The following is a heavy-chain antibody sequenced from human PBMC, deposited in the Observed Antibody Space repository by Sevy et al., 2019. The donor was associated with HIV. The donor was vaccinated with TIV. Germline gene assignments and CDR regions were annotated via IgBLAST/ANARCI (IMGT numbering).Heavy chain of an antibody. CDR2: ISSSSTYI. J-gene: IGHJ6*02. CDR1: GFTIRTYN. D-gene: IGHD2-15*01. V-gene: IGHV3-21*01. CDR3: ARDLVIPATTDYFYYGMDV. Sequence: GGSLRLSCAASGFTIRTYNMNWVRQAPGKWLEWVSSISSSSTYIYYADSVKGRFTISRDNAKNSLYLQMSSLRAEDTAVYYCARDLVIPATTDYFYYGMDVWGQGTTVTVSS.